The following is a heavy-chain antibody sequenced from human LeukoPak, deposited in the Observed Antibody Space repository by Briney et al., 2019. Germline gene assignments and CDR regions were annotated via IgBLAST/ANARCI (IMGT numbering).Heavy chain of an antibody. D-gene: IGHD7-27*01. J-gene: IGHJ6*03. CDR1: GGTFSSYA. Sequence: ASVKVSCKASGGTFSSYAISWVRQAPGQGLEWMGGIIPIFGTANYAQKFQGRVTITADKSTSTAYMELSSLRSEDTAVYYCARVRELNWDLYDYYMDVWGKGTTVTVSS. V-gene: IGHV1-69*06. CDR3: ARVRELNWDLYDYYMDV. CDR2: IIPIFGTA.